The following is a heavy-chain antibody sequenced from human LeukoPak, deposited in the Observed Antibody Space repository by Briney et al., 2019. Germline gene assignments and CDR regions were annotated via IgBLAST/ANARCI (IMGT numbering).Heavy chain of an antibody. J-gene: IGHJ6*02. V-gene: IGHV3-23*01. CDR3: AKDTKHWQWLVPNYYYGMDV. Sequence: GGSLRLSCAASGFTFSSYAMSWVRQAPGKGLEWVSAISGSGGSTYYADSVKGRFTISRDNSKNALYLQMNSLRAEDAAVYYCAKDTKHWQWLVPNYYYGMDVWGQGTTVTVSS. CDR1: GFTFSSYA. CDR2: ISGSGGST. D-gene: IGHD6-19*01.